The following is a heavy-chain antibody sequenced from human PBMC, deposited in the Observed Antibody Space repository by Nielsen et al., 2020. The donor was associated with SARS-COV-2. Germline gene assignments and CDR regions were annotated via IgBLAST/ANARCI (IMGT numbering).Heavy chain of an antibody. D-gene: IGHD6-19*01. J-gene: IGHJ5*02. Sequence: SDTLSLTCSVSGGSFSSGGSSYSWIRQHPGKGLEWIGLRHYTGNTYYNPSLQSRLFISVDTSKNQFSLRLSSVTAVDTAVYYCATGAGWFDPWGQGTRVTVSS. CDR3: ATGAGWFDP. CDR2: RHYTGNT. CDR1: GGSFSSGGSS. V-gene: IGHV4-31*03.